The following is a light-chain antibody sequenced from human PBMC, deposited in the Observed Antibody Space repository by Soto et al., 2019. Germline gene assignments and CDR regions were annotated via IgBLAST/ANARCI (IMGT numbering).Light chain of an antibody. CDR2: EVS. V-gene: IGLV2-18*01. Sequence: QSALTQPPSVSGSPGQSVTISCTGSSSDVGSNNRVSWYQQPPGTAPKLMIYEVSTRPSGVPDHFSGSKSGNTASLTISGLQAEDEADYYCSLYTSSSTYVFGTGTKVTVL. J-gene: IGLJ1*01. CDR3: SLYTSSSTYV. CDR1: SSDVGSNNR.